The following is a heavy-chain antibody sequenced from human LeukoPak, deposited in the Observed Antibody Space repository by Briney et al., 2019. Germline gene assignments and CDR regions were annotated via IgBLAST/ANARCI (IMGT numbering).Heavy chain of an antibody. J-gene: IGHJ6*02. CDR2: ISYDGSNK. Sequence: GRSLRLSCAASGFTFSSYAMHWVRQAPGKGLEWVAVISYDGSNKYYADSVKGRFTISRDNSKNTLYLRMNSLRAEDTAVYYCARGEGAVGEYGMDVWGQGTTVTVSS. D-gene: IGHD6-19*01. CDR1: GFTFSSYA. CDR3: ARGEGAVGEYGMDV. V-gene: IGHV3-30-3*01.